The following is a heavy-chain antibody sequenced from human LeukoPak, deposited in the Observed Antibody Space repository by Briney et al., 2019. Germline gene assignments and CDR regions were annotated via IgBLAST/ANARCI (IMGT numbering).Heavy chain of an antibody. J-gene: IGHJ3*01. CDR3: ARRWDQSGSDAFHF. V-gene: IGHV5-51*01. CDR1: GYSFSIYW. D-gene: IGHD1-26*01. CDR2: IYPGDSNT. Sequence: GESLKISCKGSGYSFSIYWIAWVRQMPGKGLEWMGIIYPGDSNTRYSPSFQGQVTISADKSTSTAYLQWSSLKASDTAMYYCARRWDQSGSDAFHFWGQGTMVTVSS.